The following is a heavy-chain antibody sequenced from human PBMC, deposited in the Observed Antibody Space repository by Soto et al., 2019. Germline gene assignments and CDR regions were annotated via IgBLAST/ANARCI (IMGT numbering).Heavy chain of an antibody. J-gene: IGHJ6*03. CDR2: ICPGNSDT. CDR3: ARQYCSSTSCYRSYYYYMDV. CDR1: GYTFNNYW. Sequence: GESLKISCKCSGYTFNNYWIGLVRQMPGKGLEWMGIICPGNSDTRYRPSFQGQVTISVDKSISTAYLQWSSLKASDTAMYYCARQYCSSTSCYRSYYYYMDVWGKGTTVTVSS. V-gene: IGHV5-51*01. D-gene: IGHD2-2*01.